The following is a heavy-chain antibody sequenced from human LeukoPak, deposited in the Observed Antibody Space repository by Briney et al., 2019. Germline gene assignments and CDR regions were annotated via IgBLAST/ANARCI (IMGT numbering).Heavy chain of an antibody. CDR1: GFTFGDYA. J-gene: IGHJ6*02. D-gene: IGHD6-13*01. CDR3: ARVVAAAGTRDYYYGMDV. V-gene: IGHV3-66*01. Sequence: HPGGSLRLSCTASGFTFGDYAMSWVRQAPGKGLEWVSVIYSGGSTYYADSVKGRFTISRDNSKNTLYLQMNSLRAEDTAVYYCARVVAAAGTRDYYYGMDVWGQGTTVTVSS. CDR2: IYSGGST.